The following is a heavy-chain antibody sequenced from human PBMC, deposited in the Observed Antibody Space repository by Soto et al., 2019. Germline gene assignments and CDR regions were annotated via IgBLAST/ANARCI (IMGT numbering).Heavy chain of an antibody. CDR2: IIPIFGTA. D-gene: IGHD6-13*01. Sequence: QVQLVQSGAEVKKPGSSVKVSCKASGGTFSSYAISWVRQAPGQGLEWMGGIIPIFGTANYAQKFQGRVTITADESTSTAYMELSSLRSEDTAVYYCARDWMQQLVRAHYGMDVWGQGTTVTVSS. CDR1: GGTFSSYA. J-gene: IGHJ6*02. V-gene: IGHV1-69*12. CDR3: ARDWMQQLVRAHYGMDV.